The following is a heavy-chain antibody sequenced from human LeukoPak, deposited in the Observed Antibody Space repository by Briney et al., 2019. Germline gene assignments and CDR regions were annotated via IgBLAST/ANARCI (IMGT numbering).Heavy chain of an antibody. CDR2: MNPNSGNT. V-gene: IGHV1-8*01. CDR3: RGALQVCSVPSCYFN. CDR1: GYTFTSYD. D-gene: IGHD3-10*01. Sequence: ASVKVSCKASGYTFTSYDINWVRQATGQGLEWMGWMNPNSGNTGYAQKFQGRVTMTRNTSISTAYMELSSLSSEDTAVYYCRGALQVCSVPSCYFNGGRETLATSPQ. J-gene: IGHJ4*02.